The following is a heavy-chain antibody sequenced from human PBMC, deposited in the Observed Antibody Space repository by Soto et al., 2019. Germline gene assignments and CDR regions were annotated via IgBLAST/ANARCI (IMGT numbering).Heavy chain of an antibody. CDR3: ATGRGVRGVIITTYYYYGLDV. D-gene: IGHD3-10*01. CDR2: INHSGST. CDR1: GGSFSGYY. V-gene: IGHV4-34*01. J-gene: IGHJ6*02. Sequence: SETLSLTCAVYGGSFSGYYWSWIRQPPGKGLEWIGEINHSGSTNYNPSLKSRVTRPVDTSKNQFSLKLSSVSAADTAVYYCATGRGVRGVIITTYYYYGLDVWGQGTTVTVSS.